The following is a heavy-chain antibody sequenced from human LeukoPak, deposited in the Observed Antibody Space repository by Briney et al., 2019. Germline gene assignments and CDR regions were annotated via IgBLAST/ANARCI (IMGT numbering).Heavy chain of an antibody. CDR1: GGSISSSSYY. V-gene: IGHV4-61*01. Sequence: SETLSLTCTVSGGSISSSSYYWSWIRQPPGKGLEWIGYIYYSGSTNYNPSLKSRVTISVDTSKNQFSLKLSSVTAADTAVYYCARGYCSSTSCYAGRLYYFDYWGQGTLVTVSS. CDR2: IYYSGST. J-gene: IGHJ4*02. CDR3: ARGYCSSTSCYAGRLYYFDY. D-gene: IGHD2-2*01.